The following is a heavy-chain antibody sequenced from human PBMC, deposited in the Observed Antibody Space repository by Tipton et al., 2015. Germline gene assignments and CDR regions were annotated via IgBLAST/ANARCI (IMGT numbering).Heavy chain of an antibody. V-gene: IGHV4-38-2*01. D-gene: IGHD6-13*01. Sequence: TLSLTCAVSAYSISSDYYWGWIRQPPGKGLEWIGSLSYSGKTDCKPPLRSRVTISVDTTKNQFSLRRSSVTAADTAVYYCARSLFPETAGLENWFDPWGQGTLVTVSS. CDR2: LSYSGKT. CDR3: ARSLFPETAGLENWFDP. CDR1: AYSISSDYY. J-gene: IGHJ5*02.